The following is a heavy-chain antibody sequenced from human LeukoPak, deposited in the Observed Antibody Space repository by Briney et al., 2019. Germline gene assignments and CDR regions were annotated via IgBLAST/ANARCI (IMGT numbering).Heavy chain of an antibody. J-gene: IGHJ4*02. CDR2: IYYTGTT. CDR3: AREVTGTSGSFDY. Sequence: PSETLSLTCTVSGGSVRSYYWTWMRQPPGKELEWLGYIYYTGTTNYNPSLKSRLTISVDTSKDHFSLKLSSVTAADTDVYYCAREVTGTSGSFDYWGQGALVTVSS. V-gene: IGHV4-59*02. D-gene: IGHD6-19*01. CDR1: GGSVRSYY.